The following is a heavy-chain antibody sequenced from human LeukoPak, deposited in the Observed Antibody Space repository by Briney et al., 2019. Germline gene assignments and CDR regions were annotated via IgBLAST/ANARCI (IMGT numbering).Heavy chain of an antibody. CDR2: IRNKANSYTT. D-gene: IGHD2-15*01. J-gene: IGHJ6*02. V-gene: IGHV3-72*01. Sequence: GGSLRLSCAASGVTSSDHYMDWVRQAPGKGLEWVGRIRNKANSYTTEYAASVKGRFTISRDDSKKSLYLQMNSLKTEDTAVYYCAREGYCGGGSCYSPYYGMDVWGQGTTVTGSS. CDR1: GVTSSDHY. CDR3: AREGYCGGGSCYSPYYGMDV.